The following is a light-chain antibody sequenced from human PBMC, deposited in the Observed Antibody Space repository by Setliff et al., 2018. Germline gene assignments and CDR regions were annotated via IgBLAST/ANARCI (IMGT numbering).Light chain of an antibody. V-gene: IGLV2-14*03. CDR3: SSYTSSRTFV. CDR2: DVS. Sequence: QSALAQPASVSGSPGQSITISCTGTSSDVGTYNYVSRYQQHPGKAPKLMIYDVSKRPSGVSNRFSGSKSGNTASLTISGLQAEDEADYYCSSYTSSRTFVFGSGTKVTVL. CDR1: SSDVGTYNY. J-gene: IGLJ1*01.